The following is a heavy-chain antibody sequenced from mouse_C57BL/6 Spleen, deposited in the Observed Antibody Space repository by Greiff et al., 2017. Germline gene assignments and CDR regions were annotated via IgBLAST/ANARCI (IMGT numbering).Heavy chain of an antibody. D-gene: IGHD2-3*01. Sequence: VQLQQSGAELVRPGASVKLSCTASGFNIKDDYMHWVKQRPEQGLEWIGWIDPENGDTEYASKFQGKATITADTSSNTAYLQLSSLTSEDTAVYYCTTGGYYVRGYSAMDYWGQGTSVTVSS. V-gene: IGHV14-4*01. CDR1: GFNIKDDY. CDR3: TTGGYYVRGYSAMDY. CDR2: IDPENGDT. J-gene: IGHJ4*01.